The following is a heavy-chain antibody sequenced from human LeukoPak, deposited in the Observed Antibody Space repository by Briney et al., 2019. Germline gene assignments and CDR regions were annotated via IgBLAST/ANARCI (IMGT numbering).Heavy chain of an antibody. D-gene: IGHD3-3*01. CDR2: IIPIFGTA. CDR1: GGTFSSYA. J-gene: IGHJ6*03. CDR3: ARAIFGADYCYYYYMDV. Sequence: ASVKVSCKASGGTFSSYAISWVRQAPGQGLEWMGGIIPIFGTANYAQKFQGRVTITADESTSTAYMELSSLRSEDTAVYYCARAIFGADYCYYYYMDVWGKGTTVTVSS. V-gene: IGHV1-69*13.